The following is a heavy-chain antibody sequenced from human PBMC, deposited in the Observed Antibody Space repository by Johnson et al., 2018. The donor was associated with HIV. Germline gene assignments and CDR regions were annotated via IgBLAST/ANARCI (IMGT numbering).Heavy chain of an antibody. D-gene: IGHD1-26*01. CDR3: AREGDGSNEDDAFDI. CDR1: GFNLDDYG. CDR2: VNWNADTT. Sequence: VQLVESGGTVMRPGGSLRLSCAASGFNLDDYGMSWVRQAPGKGLEWVSGVNWNADTTGYADSVKGRFTISRDTAKKSLYLQMNSLRAEDTALYYCAREGDGSNEDDAFDIWGQGTMVTVSS. J-gene: IGHJ3*02. V-gene: IGHV3-20*04.